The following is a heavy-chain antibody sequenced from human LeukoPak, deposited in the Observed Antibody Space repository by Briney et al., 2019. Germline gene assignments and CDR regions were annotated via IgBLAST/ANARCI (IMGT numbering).Heavy chain of an antibody. V-gene: IGHV1-24*01. Sequence: AASVKVSCKVSGYTLTELSMHWVRQAPGKGLEWMGGFDPEDGETIYAQKFQGRVTMTEDTSTDTAYMELSSLRSEDTAVYYCASAGRSGSYRMDNRYYYMDVWGKGTTVTVSS. CDR3: ASAGRSGSYRMDNRYYYMDV. D-gene: IGHD1-26*01. CDR2: FDPEDGET. J-gene: IGHJ6*03. CDR1: GYTLTELS.